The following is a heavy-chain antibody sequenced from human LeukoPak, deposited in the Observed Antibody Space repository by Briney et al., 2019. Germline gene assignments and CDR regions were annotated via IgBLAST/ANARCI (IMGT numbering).Heavy chain of an antibody. J-gene: IGHJ4*02. V-gene: IGHV5-51*01. CDR1: GYSFTSYW. CDR3: AKQSIRPTGSAPFFEY. Sequence: GESLKISCKGSGYSFTSYWIGWVRQMPGKGLEWMGIIYPGDSDTRYSPSFQGQVTMSADKSISTAYLQWSSLKASDTAMYYCAKQSIRPTGSAPFFEYWGQGTLDTVCS. CDR2: IYPGDSDT. D-gene: IGHD1-1*01.